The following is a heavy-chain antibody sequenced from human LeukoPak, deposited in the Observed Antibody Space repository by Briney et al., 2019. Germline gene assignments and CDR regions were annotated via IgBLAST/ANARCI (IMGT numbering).Heavy chain of an antibody. D-gene: IGHD5-18*01. Sequence: PSETLSLTCAVSGGSISSSNWWSWVRQPPGKGLEWIGEIYHSGSTNYNPSLKSRVTISVDKSKNQFSLKLSSVTAADTAVYYCARIGRGYSYGHRNWFDPWGQGTLVTVSS. CDR3: ARIGRGYSYGHRNWFDP. CDR1: GGSISSSNW. V-gene: IGHV4-4*02. J-gene: IGHJ5*02. CDR2: IYHSGST.